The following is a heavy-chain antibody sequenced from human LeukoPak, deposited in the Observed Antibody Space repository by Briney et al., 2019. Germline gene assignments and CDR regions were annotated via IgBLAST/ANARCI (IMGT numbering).Heavy chain of an antibody. D-gene: IGHD6-13*01. CDR3: ARHGSSYSFDS. CDR1: SGSISTYY. V-gene: IGHV4-59*08. Sequence: SETLSLTCTVSSGSISTYYWSWIRQPPGKGLEWIGYIYDYGNTIINPSLKSRVTISKDTSENQFSVRLSSVTAADTAVYYCARHGSSYSFDSWGQGTLVTVSS. CDR2: IYDYGNT. J-gene: IGHJ4*02.